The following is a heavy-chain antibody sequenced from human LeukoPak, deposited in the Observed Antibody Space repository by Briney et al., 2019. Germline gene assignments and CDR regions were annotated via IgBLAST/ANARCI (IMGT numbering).Heavy chain of an antibody. CDR1: GGSVSSGSYY. CDR2: IYYSGST. Sequence: SETLSLTCTVSGGSVSSGSYYWSWIRQPPGKGLEWIGYIYYSGSTDYNPSLKSRVTISVDTSKNQFSLKLSSVTAADTAVYYCARVVTTGYYYYYGMDVWGQGTTVTVSS. V-gene: IGHV4-61*01. J-gene: IGHJ6*02. CDR3: ARVVTTGYYYYYGMDV. D-gene: IGHD4-11*01.